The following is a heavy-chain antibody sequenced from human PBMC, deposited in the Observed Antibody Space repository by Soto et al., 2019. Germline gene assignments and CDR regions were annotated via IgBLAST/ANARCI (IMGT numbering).Heavy chain of an antibody. CDR3: ARQNTIFGIDY. J-gene: IGHJ4*02. V-gene: IGHV5-51*01. Sequence: PGESLKISCQGSGYYFTSYWIGWVRQMPGKGLEWMGIIYPGGSDIIYSPSFQGQVIISADRDISTAYLQWSSLKASDTAMYYCARQNTIFGIDYWGQGTLVTVSS. CDR2: IYPGGSDI. CDR1: GYYFTSYW. D-gene: IGHD3-3*01.